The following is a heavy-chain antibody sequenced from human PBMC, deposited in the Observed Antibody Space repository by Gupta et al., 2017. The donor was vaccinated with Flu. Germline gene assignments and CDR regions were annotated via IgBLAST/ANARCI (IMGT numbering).Heavy chain of an antibody. D-gene: IGHD3-10*01. CDR1: GFVFSDDA. CDR3: AKIRGSGPKGPFDF. V-gene: IGHV3-23*01. CDR2: ISASGENT. Sequence: EVHLLQSGGKLIQPGGSLRLSCAASGFVFSDDAMHWVRQAPGKGLEWVSGISASGENTYYADSVKGRFTISRDISKNTVYLQMNNLRGEDAAIYYCAKIRGSGPKGPFDFWGQGTRVTVSS. J-gene: IGHJ4*02.